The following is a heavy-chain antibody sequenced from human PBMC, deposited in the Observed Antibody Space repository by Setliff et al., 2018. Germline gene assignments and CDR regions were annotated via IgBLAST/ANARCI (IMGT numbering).Heavy chain of an antibody. J-gene: IGHJ5*02. CDR2: IYPGDSHT. D-gene: IGHD2-21*01. CDR3: ARRGERFFNWFDP. V-gene: IGHV5-51*01. CDR1: GYSFSNFW. Sequence: GESLKISCKGSGYSFSNFWIGWVRQVPGKGLEWMGIIYPGDSHTRYSPSFQGQVTMSADKSINTAYLQWSNLKASDTAMYYCARRGERFFNWFDPWGQGTLVTVSS.